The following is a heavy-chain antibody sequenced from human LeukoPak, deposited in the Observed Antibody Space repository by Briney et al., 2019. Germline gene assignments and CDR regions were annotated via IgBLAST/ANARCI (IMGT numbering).Heavy chain of an antibody. CDR2: IRSKANSYAT. CDR1: GYTFTDYY. V-gene: IGHV3-73*01. Sequence: ASVKVSCKASGYTFTDYYLHWVRQASGKGLEWVGRIRSKANSYATAYAASVKGRFTISRDDSKNTAYLQMNSLKTEDTAVYYCTSILDWGQGTLVTVSS. J-gene: IGHJ4*02. CDR3: TSILD.